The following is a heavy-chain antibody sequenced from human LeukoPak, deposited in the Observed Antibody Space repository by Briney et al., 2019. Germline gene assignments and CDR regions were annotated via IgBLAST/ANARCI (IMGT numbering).Heavy chain of an antibody. D-gene: IGHD3-9*01. CDR3: AKGYWARGPDQILTGYYWDY. J-gene: IGHJ4*02. V-gene: IGHV3-48*03. Sequence: GGSLRLSCAASGFTFSSYEMNWVRQAPGKGLEWVSYISSSGSTIYYADSVKGRFTISRDNAKNSLYLQMNSLRAEDTAVYYCAKGYWARGPDQILTGYYWDYWGQGTLVTVSS. CDR1: GFTFSSYE. CDR2: ISSSGSTI.